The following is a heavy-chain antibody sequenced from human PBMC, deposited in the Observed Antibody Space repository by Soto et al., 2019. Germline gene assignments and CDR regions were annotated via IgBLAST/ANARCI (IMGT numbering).Heavy chain of an antibody. D-gene: IGHD4-4*01. Sequence: EVQLLESGGNLVQPGGSLRLSCAGSGFPFSTYAVSWVRQTPGKGLEWVPAISPTGGSTYYAASVRGRFTISRDNSKNTVFLQMSGLRAEDTAIYYCAKAKRGILPTTTGGLDYWGQGTVLSVSS. CDR3: AKAKRGILPTTTGGLDY. CDR2: ISPTGGST. V-gene: IGHV3-23*01. CDR1: GFPFSTYA. J-gene: IGHJ4*02.